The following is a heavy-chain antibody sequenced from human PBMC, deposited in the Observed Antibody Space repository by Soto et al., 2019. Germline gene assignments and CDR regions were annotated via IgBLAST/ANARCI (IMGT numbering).Heavy chain of an antibody. V-gene: IGHV1-69*13. D-gene: IGHD3-3*01. Sequence: SVKVSCKASGGTFSSYAISWVRQAPGQGLEWMGGIIPIFGTANYAQKFQGRVTITADESTSTAYMELSSLRSEDTAVYYCARDRARSITIFGVDPHYYYGMDVWGQGTTVTVSS. CDR2: IIPIFGTA. J-gene: IGHJ6*02. CDR3: ARDRARSITIFGVDPHYYYGMDV. CDR1: GGTFSSYA.